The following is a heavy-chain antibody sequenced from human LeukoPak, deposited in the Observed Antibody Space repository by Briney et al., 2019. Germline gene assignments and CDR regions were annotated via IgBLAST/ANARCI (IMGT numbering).Heavy chain of an antibody. V-gene: IGHV3-33*01. D-gene: IGHD3-22*01. J-gene: IGHJ4*02. CDR3: ARDSSGYSSHFDY. CDR2: IWYDGSNK. CDR1: GFTFSSYG. Sequence: GGSLRLSCAASGFTFSSYGMHWVRQAPGKGLEWVAVIWYDGSNKYYADSVKGRFTISRDNSKNTLYLQMNSLRAEDTAVYYCARDSSGYSSHFDYWGQGTLVTVSS.